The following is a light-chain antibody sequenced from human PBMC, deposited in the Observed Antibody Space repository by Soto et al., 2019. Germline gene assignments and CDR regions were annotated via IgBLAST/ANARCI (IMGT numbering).Light chain of an antibody. CDR2: DAS. J-gene: IGKJ1*01. CDR3: QQYNNYPRT. Sequence: DIQMTQSPSTLSASIGDRVTITCRASEGIRTWLAWYQHKPGKAPKFLIYDASSLESGVPSRFSGSGSGTEFTLTISNLQPDDFATYFCQQYNNYPRTFGQGTKVEIK. CDR1: EGIRTW. V-gene: IGKV1-5*01.